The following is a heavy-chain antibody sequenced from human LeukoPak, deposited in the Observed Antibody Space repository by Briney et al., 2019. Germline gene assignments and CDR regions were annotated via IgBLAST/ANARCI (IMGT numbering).Heavy chain of an antibody. V-gene: IGHV4-39*01. J-gene: IGHJ4*02. CDR3: ATRLGGYSYGSRGHYFDY. D-gene: IGHD5-18*01. CDR1: GGSISSSSYY. CDR2: IHYSGRT. Sequence: SETLSLTCTVSGGSISSSSYYWGWIRQPPGKGLEWIGTIHYSGRTYYNPSLESRVTISVDTSKNQFSLKLTSVTAADTTVYYCATRLGGYSYGSRGHYFDYWGQGTLVTVSS.